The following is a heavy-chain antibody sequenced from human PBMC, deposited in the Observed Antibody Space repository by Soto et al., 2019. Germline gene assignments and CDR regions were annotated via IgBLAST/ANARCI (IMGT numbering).Heavy chain of an antibody. J-gene: IGHJ6*01. CDR1: GYSFTSYW. CDR2: IYPGDSDT. CDR3: VRQGADYYESSGYYYADYYYGMDV. D-gene: IGHD3-22*01. Sequence: PGESLKISCKGSGYSFTSYWIGWVRQMPGKGLEWMGIIYPGDSDTRYSPSFQGQVTISADKSISTAYLQWSSLKASDTAMYYCVRQGADYYESSGYYYADYYYGMDVWGHGPTVTISS. V-gene: IGHV5-51*01.